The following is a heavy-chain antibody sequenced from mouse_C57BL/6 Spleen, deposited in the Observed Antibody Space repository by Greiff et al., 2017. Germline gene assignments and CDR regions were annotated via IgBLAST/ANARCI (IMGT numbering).Heavy chain of an antibody. V-gene: IGHV1-42*01. Sequence: EVKLVESGPELVKPGASVKISCKASGYSFTGYYMNWVKQSPEKSLEWIGEINPSTGGTTYNQKFKAKATLTVDKSSSTAYMQLKSLTSEDSAVYYCARNYGSSYYYAMDYWGQGTSVTVSS. J-gene: IGHJ4*01. CDR3: ARNYGSSYYYAMDY. CDR2: INPSTGGT. D-gene: IGHD1-1*01. CDR1: GYSFTGYY.